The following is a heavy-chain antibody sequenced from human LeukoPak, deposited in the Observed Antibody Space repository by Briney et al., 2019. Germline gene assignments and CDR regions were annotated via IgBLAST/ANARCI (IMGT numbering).Heavy chain of an antibody. Sequence: GRSLRLSCAPSGLIFEEYAMHWVRQVPGKGLEWVSGLSWNSGTIGYAGSVKGRFTISRDNVKNSLSLQMNSLRPEDTALYFCVKGGINTSRRGAFDIWGQGTMVTVSS. V-gene: IGHV3-9*01. J-gene: IGHJ3*02. D-gene: IGHD1-14*01. CDR2: LSWNSGTI. CDR1: GLIFEEYA. CDR3: VKGGINTSRRGAFDI.